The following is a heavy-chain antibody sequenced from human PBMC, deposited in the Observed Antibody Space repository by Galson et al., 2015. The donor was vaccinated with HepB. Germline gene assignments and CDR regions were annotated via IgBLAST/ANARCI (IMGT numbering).Heavy chain of an antibody. CDR1: GFTFNDYA. CDR2: ISWNGGIL. D-gene: IGHD3-22*01. J-gene: IGHJ6*02. V-gene: IGHV3-9*01. Sequence: SLRLSCAASGFTFNDYAMHWVRQAPGKGLEWVSGISWNGGILGYADSVKGRFSISRDNAKNSLFLQLNRLRVEDTALYYCAKDMTYYYDNSDYYENPNHYGNPNHYGMDVWGQGTTVTVSS. CDR3: AKDMTYYYDNSDYYENPNHYGNPNHYGMDV.